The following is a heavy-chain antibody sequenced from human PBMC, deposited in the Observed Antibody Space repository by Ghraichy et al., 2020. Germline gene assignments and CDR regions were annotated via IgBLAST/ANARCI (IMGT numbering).Heavy chain of an antibody. CDR3: AKGGCSFTTCYSNS. J-gene: IGHJ4*02. Sequence: GGSLRLSCAASGFLFSDYGMHWVRQAPGKGLEWVAVMSHDGSNKYYADSVKGRFTISRDNSKNTLYLQMNSLRPEDTAVYYCAKGGCSFTTCYSNSWGQGTLVTVSS. V-gene: IGHV3-30*18. D-gene: IGHD2-2*01. CDR1: GFLFSDYG. CDR2: MSHDGSNK.